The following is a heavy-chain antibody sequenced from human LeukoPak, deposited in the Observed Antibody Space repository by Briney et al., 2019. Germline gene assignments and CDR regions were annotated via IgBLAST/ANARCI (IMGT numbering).Heavy chain of an antibody. V-gene: IGHV4-4*07. CDR2: FYTSGTT. J-gene: IGHJ2*01. CDR1: GGSISSYS. CDR3: ARTVVTLDWYFDL. Sequence: RSETLSLTCSVSGGSISSYSWNWIRQPAGKGLEWIGRFYTSGTTNYNPSLKSRVTMSIDTSKNQVSLKMRSVTAADTAVYYCARTVVTLDWYFDLWGRGTLVSVSS. D-gene: IGHD4-23*01.